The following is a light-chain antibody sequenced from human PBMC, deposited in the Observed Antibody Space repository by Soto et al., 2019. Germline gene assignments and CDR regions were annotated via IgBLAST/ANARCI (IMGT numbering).Light chain of an antibody. J-gene: IGLJ1*01. Sequence: QSVMTQPASVSGTPGQTITISCTGTSSAVGAYNYVSWYQQHPGKAPKLMIYEVSNRPSGVSDRFAGSKSGNTASLTISGLQAADEADYYCSSKRTTASLVFGTGTKGTVL. CDR3: SSKRTTASLV. CDR1: SSAVGAYNY. CDR2: EVS. V-gene: IGLV2-14*01.